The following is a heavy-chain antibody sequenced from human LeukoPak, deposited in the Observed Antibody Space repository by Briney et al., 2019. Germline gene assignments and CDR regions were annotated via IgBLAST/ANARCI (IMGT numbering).Heavy chain of an antibody. V-gene: IGHV3-30*02. Sequence: GGSLRLSCAASGFTFSNYGMHWVRQAPGKGLEGVAFISYDGSNKYYADSVKGRFTISRDNSKNTLYLQMNGPRAEDTAVYYCAKDGGGTDFDYWGQGTRVTVSS. CDR2: ISYDGSNK. D-gene: IGHD1-26*01. CDR1: GFTFSNYG. CDR3: AKDGGGTDFDY. J-gene: IGHJ4*02.